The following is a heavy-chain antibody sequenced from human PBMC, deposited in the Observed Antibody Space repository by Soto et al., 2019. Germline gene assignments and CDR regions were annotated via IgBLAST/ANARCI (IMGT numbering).Heavy chain of an antibody. CDR1: GGSFSGYY. D-gene: IGHD2-15*01. V-gene: IGHV4-59*01. J-gene: IGHJ5*02. CDR3: ARDLKEYCSDGKCNWFDP. CDR2: ISYSGST. Sequence: TSETLSLTCAVYGGSFSGYYWSWIRQPPGKGLEWIGYISYSGSTDYNPSLRSRVTISFDASKNQISLQVRSATAADAAVYYCARDLKEYCSDGKCNWFDPWGQGTLDTVSS.